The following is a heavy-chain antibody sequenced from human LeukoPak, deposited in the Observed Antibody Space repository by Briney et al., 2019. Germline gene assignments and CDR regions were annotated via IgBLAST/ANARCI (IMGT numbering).Heavy chain of an antibody. J-gene: IGHJ4*02. CDR3: ARGGLPNYYDSSGYWQLDY. D-gene: IGHD3-22*01. CDR2: INPNSGGT. Sequence: ASVKVSCKASGYTFTGYYMHWVRQAPGQGLEWMGWINPNSGGTYYAQKFQGRVTMTRDTSISTAYMELSRLRSDDTAVYYCARGGLPNYYDSSGYWQLDYWGQGTLVTVSS. V-gene: IGHV1-2*02. CDR1: GYTFTGYY.